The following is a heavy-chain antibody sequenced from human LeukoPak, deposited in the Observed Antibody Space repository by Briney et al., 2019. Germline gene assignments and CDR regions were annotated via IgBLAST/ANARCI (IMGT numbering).Heavy chain of an antibody. D-gene: IGHD3-10*01. V-gene: IGHV4-38-2*01. J-gene: IGHJ3*02. CDR3: AKSNGYGLVDI. CDR2: IFYSGST. CDR1: GYSISSGYY. Sequence: SETLSLTCSVSGYSISSGYYWGWVRQPPGKGLEWIGNIFYSGSTYYSPSLKSRVTISLDTSRNQFSLKLNSVTAADTAVYYCAKSNGYGLVDIWGQGTMVTVSS.